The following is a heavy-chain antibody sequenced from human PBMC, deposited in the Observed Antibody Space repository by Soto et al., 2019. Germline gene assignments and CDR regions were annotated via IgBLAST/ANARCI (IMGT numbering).Heavy chain of an antibody. D-gene: IGHD4-4*01. CDR1: GFTFDDYA. Sequence: EVQLVESGGGLVQPGRSLRLSCAASGFTFDDYAMHWVRQAPGKGLEWVSGISWNSGSIGYADSVKGRFTISRDNAKNALYLQMNSLRAEDTALYYCAKDGYLPKVTSSSWYYYYMDVWRKGTTVTVSS. J-gene: IGHJ6*03. CDR3: AKDGYLPKVTSSSWYYYYMDV. V-gene: IGHV3-9*01. CDR2: ISWNSGSI.